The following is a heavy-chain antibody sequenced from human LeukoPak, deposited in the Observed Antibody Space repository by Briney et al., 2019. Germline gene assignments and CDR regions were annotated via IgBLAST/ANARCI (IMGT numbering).Heavy chain of an antibody. D-gene: IGHD5-18*01. CDR3: AGGEDTAKNAFDI. Sequence: GGSLRLSCTASGISVSSNYMSWVRQAPGRGLEWVSTIYSGGGTYYADSVKGRFTISRDNSKNTLYLQMNSLRAEDTAVYYCAGGEDTAKNAFDIWGQGTLVTVSS. J-gene: IGHJ3*02. V-gene: IGHV3-53*01. CDR1: GISVSSNY. CDR2: IYSGGGT.